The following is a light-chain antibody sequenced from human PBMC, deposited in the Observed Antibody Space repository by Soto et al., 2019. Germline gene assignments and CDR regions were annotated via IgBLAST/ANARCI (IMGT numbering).Light chain of an antibody. Sequence: EIVMTQSPATLSVSPGDRGTLSCRASQSVSSNLAWYQQKPGQAPRLLIYGASTRATGIPARFSGSRSGTEFTLTISSLQSEDFAVYYCQQYNNWPWTFGHGTKVEIK. CDR2: GAS. J-gene: IGKJ1*01. CDR3: QQYNNWPWT. V-gene: IGKV3-15*01. CDR1: QSVSSN.